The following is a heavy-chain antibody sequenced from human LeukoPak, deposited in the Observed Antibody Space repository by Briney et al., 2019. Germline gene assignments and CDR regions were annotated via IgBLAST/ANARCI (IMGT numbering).Heavy chain of an antibody. CDR3: TRALAF. V-gene: IGHV1-2*02. Sequence: ASVTLSCTASGYTITANYIHWLRQAPGQGLEWMGWMNPKDGATNYALKFQGRVTMTGDTSSNTAYLNLSGLTSDDSALYYCTRALAFWGQGTLVTVSS. CDR2: MNPKDGAT. J-gene: IGHJ4*02. CDR1: GYTITANY.